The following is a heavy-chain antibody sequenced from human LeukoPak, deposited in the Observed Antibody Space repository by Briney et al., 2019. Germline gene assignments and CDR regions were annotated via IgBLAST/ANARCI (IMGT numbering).Heavy chain of an antibody. V-gene: IGHV4-39*07. J-gene: IGHJ6*02. CDR1: GGSISSSSYY. D-gene: IGHD3-22*01. Sequence: SETLSLTCTVSGGSISSSSYYWGWIRQPPGKGLEWIGSIYYSGSTYYNPSLKSRVTISVDTSKNQFSLKLSSVTAADTAVYYCARDGAYEQGSYYYGMDVWGQGTTVTVSS. CDR2: IYYSGST. CDR3: ARDGAYEQGSYYYGMDV.